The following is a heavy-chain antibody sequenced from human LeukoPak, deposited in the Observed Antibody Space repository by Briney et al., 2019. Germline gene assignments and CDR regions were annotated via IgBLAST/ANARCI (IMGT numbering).Heavy chain of an antibody. CDR2: IYTSGST. J-gene: IGHJ6*03. D-gene: IGHD2-2*01. CDR1: GGSISSYY. Sequence: VKPSETLSLTCTVSGGSISSYYWSWIRQPAGKGLEWIGRIYTSGSTHYNPSLKSRVTMSVDTSKNQFSLKLSSVTAADTAVYYCARGNPADYYYYMDVWGKGTTVTVSS. CDR3: ARGNPADYYYYMDV. V-gene: IGHV4-4*07.